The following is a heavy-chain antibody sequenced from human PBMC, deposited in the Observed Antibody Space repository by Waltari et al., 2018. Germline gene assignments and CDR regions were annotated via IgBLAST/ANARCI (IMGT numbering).Heavy chain of an antibody. V-gene: IGHV4-34*01. Sequence: QVQLQQWGAGLLTPSETLSLTCAVYGGSFSGYYWSLIRQPAGKGLEWIGEINYNGGTNYNPSLKSRVTISIDTSRNQFSLNLTSVTAADTAVYYCVRGRRGGWFDPWGQGTLVTVSS. CDR3: VRGRRGGWFDP. CDR2: INYNGGT. CDR1: GGSFSGYY. J-gene: IGHJ5*02.